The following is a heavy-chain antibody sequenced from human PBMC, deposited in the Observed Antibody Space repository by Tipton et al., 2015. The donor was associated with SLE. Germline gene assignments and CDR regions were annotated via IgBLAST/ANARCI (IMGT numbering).Heavy chain of an antibody. D-gene: IGHD6-19*01. Sequence: TLSLTCTVSGGPISSYYWSWIRQPPGKGLEWLGYLSYSGSTNYNPPLKSRVTISVDTSKNQFSLKLSSLTAADPAVYYCARGAAVAGIGDDAFDIWGQGTMVTVSS. CDR1: GGPISSYY. J-gene: IGHJ3*02. CDR2: LSYSGST. CDR3: ARGAAVAGIGDDAFDI. V-gene: IGHV4-59*01.